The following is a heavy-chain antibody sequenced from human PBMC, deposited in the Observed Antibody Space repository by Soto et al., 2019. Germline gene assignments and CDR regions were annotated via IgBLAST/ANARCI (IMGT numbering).Heavy chain of an antibody. CDR3: ARYSPDLGYFDY. CDR2: MNPNSGNT. Sequence: ASVKVSCKASGYTFTSYDINWVRQATGQGLEWMGWMNPNSGNTGYAQKFQGRVTMTRNTSISTAYMELSSLRSEDTAVYYCARYSPDLGYFDYWGQGTLVTVSS. D-gene: IGHD7-27*01. CDR1: GYTFTSYD. J-gene: IGHJ4*02. V-gene: IGHV1-8*01.